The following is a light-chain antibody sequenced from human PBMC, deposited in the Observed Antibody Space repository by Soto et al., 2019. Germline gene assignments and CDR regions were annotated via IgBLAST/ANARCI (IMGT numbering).Light chain of an antibody. CDR3: SSYTSSSTYVV. CDR2: EVS. V-gene: IGLV2-14*01. J-gene: IGLJ2*01. CDR1: SSDVGGYNY. Sequence: QSALTQPASVSGSPGQSITISCTGTSSDVGGYNYVSWYQQHPGKAPKLMIFEVSNRPSGVSSRFSGSKSGNTASLTISGLQAEDEVDFCCSSYTSSSTYVVFGGGTKVTVL.